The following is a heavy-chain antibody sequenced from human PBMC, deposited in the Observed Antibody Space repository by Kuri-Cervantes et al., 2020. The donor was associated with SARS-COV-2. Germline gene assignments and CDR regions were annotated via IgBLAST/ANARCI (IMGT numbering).Heavy chain of an antibody. CDR1: GYTFTSYD. D-gene: IGHD6-19*01. V-gene: IGHV1-69*04. Sequence: SVKVSCKASGYTFTSYDIHWVRQATGQGLEWMGSIIPDLGVTNYARKFQGRVTITADKSTNPAYMDLNSLTSEDTAVYYCARDRSAWPFDYWGQGTLVTVSS. J-gene: IGHJ4*02. CDR3: ARDRSAWPFDY. CDR2: IIPDLGVT.